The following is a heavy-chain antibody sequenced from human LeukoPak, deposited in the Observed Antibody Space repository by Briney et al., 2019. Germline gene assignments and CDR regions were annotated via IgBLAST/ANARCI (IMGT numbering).Heavy chain of an antibody. CDR1: GFTFSSYS. Sequence: AGSLRLSCAATGFTFSSYSMSWVRQAPGKGLEWVSYISSTSSTIYYADSVKGRFTISRDNAKNSLYLQMNRPRDEDTALYYCARSGNYDRWGQGTLATVTS. CDR2: ISSTSSTI. D-gene: IGHD3-3*01. V-gene: IGHV3-48*02. CDR3: ARSGNYDR. J-gene: IGHJ5*02.